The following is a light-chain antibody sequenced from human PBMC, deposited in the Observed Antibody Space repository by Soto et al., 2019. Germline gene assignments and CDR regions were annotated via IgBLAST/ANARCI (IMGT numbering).Light chain of an antibody. J-gene: IGKJ5*01. CDR2: KAS. V-gene: IGKV1-5*03. CDR3: LQLNSYPQT. CDR1: QTISSW. Sequence: IQMTQSPSTLSGSVGDRVTITCRASQTISSWLAWYQQKPGKAPKLLIYKASTLKSGVPSRFSGSGSGTEFILTINNLQPEDFASYFCLQLNSYPQTFGQGTRLEIK.